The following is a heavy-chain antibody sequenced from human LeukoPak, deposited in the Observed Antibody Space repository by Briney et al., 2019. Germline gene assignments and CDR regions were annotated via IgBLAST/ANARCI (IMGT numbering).Heavy chain of an antibody. J-gene: IGHJ6*03. CDR2: INTNTGNP. CDR3: AREGGIAVAGPPQGDYYYYYMDV. CDR1: GYTFTSYA. D-gene: IGHD6-19*01. V-gene: IGHV7-4-1*02. Sequence: GASVKVSCKASGYTFTSYAMNWVRQAPGQGLEWMGWINTNTGNPTYAQGFTGRFVFSLDTSVSTAYLRISSLKAEDTAVYYCAREGGIAVAGPPQGDYYYYYMDVWGKGTTVTVSS.